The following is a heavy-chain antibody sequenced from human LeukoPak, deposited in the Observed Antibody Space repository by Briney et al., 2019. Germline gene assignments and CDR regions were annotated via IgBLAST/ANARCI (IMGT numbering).Heavy chain of an antibody. J-gene: IGHJ4*02. CDR2: MSSSGNN. V-gene: IGHV4-4*07. CDR3: TRANGYGLIDY. CDR1: GDSISYFY. D-gene: IGHD3-10*01. Sequence: SETLSLTCSVSGDSISYFYWSWIRQAAGKGLEWIGRMSSSGNNDYNASLKSRVTISLDTSKNQVSLNLFSVTAADTAMYYCTRANGYGLIDYWGQGTLVTVSS.